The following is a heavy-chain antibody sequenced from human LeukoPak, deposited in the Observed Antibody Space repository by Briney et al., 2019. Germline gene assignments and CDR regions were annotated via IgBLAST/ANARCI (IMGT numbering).Heavy chain of an antibody. CDR2: MYNRGNT. D-gene: IGHD4-17*01. CDR1: GGSISSFY. V-gene: IGHV4-59*01. J-gene: IGHJ4*02. Sequence: SETLSLTCTVSGGSISSFYWSWIRQPPGKGLEWIGYMYNRGNTNYNPSLKSRVTISEDTSQNQLSLQLRSVTAADTAVCYCAATIKRDYGDTNLDYWGQGTLVTVSS. CDR3: AATIKRDYGDTNLDY.